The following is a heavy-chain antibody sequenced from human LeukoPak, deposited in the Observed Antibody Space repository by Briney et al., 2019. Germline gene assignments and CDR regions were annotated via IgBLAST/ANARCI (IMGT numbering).Heavy chain of an antibody. D-gene: IGHD6-19*01. Sequence: GGSLRLSCAATGFRFTIYDMHWARQAPGKGLEWVAVISYDGSNKYYADSVKGRFAISRDNSKNTLYLQMNSLRAEDTAAYYCAKGSGYYWGQGTLVTVSS. J-gene: IGHJ4*02. V-gene: IGHV3-30*18. CDR1: GFRFTIYD. CDR3: AKGSGYY. CDR2: ISYDGSNK.